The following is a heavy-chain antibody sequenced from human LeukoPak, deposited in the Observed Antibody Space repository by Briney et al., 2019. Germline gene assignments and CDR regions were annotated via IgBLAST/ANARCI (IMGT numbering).Heavy chain of an antibody. J-gene: IGHJ4*02. Sequence: SQTLSLTCTVSGGSISSGGYYWSWIRQSPGKGLEWIGYIYHSGSTYYNPSLKSRVTISVDRSKNQFSLKLSSVTAADTAVYYCARDRRDDFWSGYYFDYWGQGTLVTVSS. CDR1: GGSISSGGYY. CDR3: ARDRRDDFWSGYYFDY. V-gene: IGHV4-30-2*06. CDR2: IYHSGST. D-gene: IGHD3-3*01.